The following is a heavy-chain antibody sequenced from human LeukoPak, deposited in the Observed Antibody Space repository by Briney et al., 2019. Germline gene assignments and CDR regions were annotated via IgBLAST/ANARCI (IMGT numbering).Heavy chain of an antibody. D-gene: IGHD3-10*01. CDR2: ISAYNGNT. J-gene: IGHJ4*02. Sequence: ASVKVSCKASGYTFTSYGISWVRQAPGQGLEWMGWISAYNGNTNYAQKLQGRVTMTTDTSTSTAYMELRSLRSDDTAVYYCARDQGSYYYGSGSYYGDYWGQGTLVTVSS. CDR1: GYTFTSYG. CDR3: ARDQGSYYYGSGSYYGDY. V-gene: IGHV1-18*01.